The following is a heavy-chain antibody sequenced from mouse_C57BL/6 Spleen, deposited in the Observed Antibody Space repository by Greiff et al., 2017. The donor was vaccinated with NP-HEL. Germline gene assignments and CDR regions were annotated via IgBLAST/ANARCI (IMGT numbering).Heavy chain of an antibody. CDR2: IDPEDGDT. CDR3: TTWYYGSSSWFAY. D-gene: IGHD1-1*01. Sequence: VQLQQSGAELVRPGASVKLSCTASGFNIKDYYMHWVKQRPEQGLEWIGRIDPEDGDTEYAPKFQGKATMTADTYSNTAYLQLSSLTSEDTAVYYCTTWYYGSSSWFAYWGQGTLVTVSA. V-gene: IGHV14-1*01. J-gene: IGHJ3*01. CDR1: GFNIKDYY.